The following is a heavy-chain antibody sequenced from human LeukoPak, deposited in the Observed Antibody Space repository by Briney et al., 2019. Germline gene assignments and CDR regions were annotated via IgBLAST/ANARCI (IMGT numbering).Heavy chain of an antibody. V-gene: IGHV3-15*01. Sequence: PGGSLRLSCAASGFTFSNAWMSWVRQAPGKGLEWVGRIKSKTDGGTTDYAAPVKGRFTISRDDSKNTLYLQMNSLKTEDTAVYYCTTALLGFFDWLLNIDAFDIWGQGTMVTVSS. CDR3: TTALLGFFDWLLNIDAFDI. CDR2: IKSKTDGGTT. CDR1: GFTFSNAW. J-gene: IGHJ3*02. D-gene: IGHD3-9*01.